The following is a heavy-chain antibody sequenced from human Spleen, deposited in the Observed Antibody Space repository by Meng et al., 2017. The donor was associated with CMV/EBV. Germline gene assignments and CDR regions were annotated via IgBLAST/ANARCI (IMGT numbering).Heavy chain of an antibody. CDR2: ISGGGGST. V-gene: IGHV3-23*01. CDR3: ATGGCNSHSCYEPYKWFDS. CDR1: TFRTSG. Sequence: TFRTSGMTWVRQAPGKGLEWVSSISGGGGSTFYAESVKGRFTVVRDNSWNTLHLQLSRLRADDTAVYYCATGGCNSHSCYEPYKWFDSWGQGTLVTVSS. D-gene: IGHD2-2*01. J-gene: IGHJ5*01.